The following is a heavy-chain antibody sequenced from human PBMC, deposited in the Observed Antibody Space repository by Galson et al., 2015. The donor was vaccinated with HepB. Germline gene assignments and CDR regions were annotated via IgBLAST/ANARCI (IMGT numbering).Heavy chain of an antibody. J-gene: IGHJ3*02. Sequence: SLRLSCAASGFTFSSYGMHWVRQAPGKGLEWVAVIWYDGSNKYYADSVKGRFTISRDNSKNTLYLQMNSLRAEDTAVYYCARDRRYCSSTSCYRGAFDIWGQGTMATVSS. CDR2: IWYDGSNK. CDR3: ARDRRYCSSTSCYRGAFDI. D-gene: IGHD2-2*01. CDR1: GFTFSSYG. V-gene: IGHV3-33*01.